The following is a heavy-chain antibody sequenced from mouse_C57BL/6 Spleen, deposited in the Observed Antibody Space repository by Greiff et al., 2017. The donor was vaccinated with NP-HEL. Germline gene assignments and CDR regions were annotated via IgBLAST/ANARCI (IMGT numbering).Heavy chain of an antibody. CDR2: IDPSDSET. CDR1: GYTFTSYW. Sequence: QVQLQQPGAELVRPGSSVKLSCKASGYTFTSYWMHWVKQRPIQGLEWIGNIDPSDSETHYNQKFKDKATLTVDKSSSTAYMQLSSLTSEDSAVYYCARYPYYGSSSYYAMDYWGQGTSVTVSS. J-gene: IGHJ4*01. D-gene: IGHD1-1*01. V-gene: IGHV1-52*01. CDR3: ARYPYYGSSSYYAMDY.